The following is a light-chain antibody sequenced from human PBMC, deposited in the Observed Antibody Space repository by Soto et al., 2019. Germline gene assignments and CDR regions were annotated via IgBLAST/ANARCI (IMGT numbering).Light chain of an antibody. CDR2: GAS. CDR3: QQYGVSPDPDRWT. J-gene: IGKJ1*01. CDR1: QSVRSTS. V-gene: IGKV3-20*01. Sequence: EIVLTQSPGTLSLSPGERASLFCRASQSVRSTSLAWYQQKRGQPPRLLIYGASSRATGIPDRFSGSGSGTDLTLTISKLEHEDFAVYFCQQYGVSPDPDRWTFRQGTKLEIK.